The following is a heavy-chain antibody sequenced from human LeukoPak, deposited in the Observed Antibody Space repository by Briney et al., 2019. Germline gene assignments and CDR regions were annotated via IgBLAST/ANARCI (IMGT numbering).Heavy chain of an antibody. J-gene: IGHJ5*02. CDR2: IIPIFGTA. CDR3: ARSSPLLFVLPDP. Sequence: ASVKVSCKASGGTFSSYAISWVRQAPGQGLEWMGRIIPIFGTANYAQKFQGRVTITTDESTSTAYMELSRLRSDDTAVYYCARSSPLLFVLPDPWGQGTLVTVSS. CDR1: GGTFSSYA. V-gene: IGHV1-69*05. D-gene: IGHD3-10*02.